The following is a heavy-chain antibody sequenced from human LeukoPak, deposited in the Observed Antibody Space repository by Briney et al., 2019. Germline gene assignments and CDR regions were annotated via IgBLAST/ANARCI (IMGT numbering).Heavy chain of an antibody. CDR3: ARQGYKSGWYPTFDF. J-gene: IGHJ4*02. CDR2: ISYSGST. V-gene: IGHV4-39*07. Sequence: PSETLSLTCTFTGGSISSNYFYWGWIRQPPGKGLEWIGTISYSGSTYYNPSLKSRVTISVDPSRNQLSLKLNSVTAADTAVYYCARQGYKSGWYPTFDFWGPGTQVIVSS. D-gene: IGHD6-19*01. CDR1: GGSISSNYFY.